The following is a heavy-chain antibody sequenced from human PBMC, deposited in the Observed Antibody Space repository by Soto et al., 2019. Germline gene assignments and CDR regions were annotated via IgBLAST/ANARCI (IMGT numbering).Heavy chain of an antibody. CDR3: ARGVGYSSGWLHWYFDL. J-gene: IGHJ2*01. D-gene: IGHD6-19*01. V-gene: IGHV1-46*01. Sequence: QVQLVQSGAEVKKPGASVKVSCKASGYTFTSYYMHWVRQAPGQGLEWMGIINPSGGSTSYAQKFQGRVTMTRDTCTSTVYMELSSLRSEDTAVYYCARGVGYSSGWLHWYFDLWGRGTLVTVSS. CDR2: INPSGGST. CDR1: GYTFTSYY.